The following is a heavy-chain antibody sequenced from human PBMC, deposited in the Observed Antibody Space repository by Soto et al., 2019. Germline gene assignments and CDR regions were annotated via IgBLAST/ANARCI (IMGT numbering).Heavy chain of an antibody. Sequence: SPTLSLTCAISGDSVSSNSAAWNWIRQSPSRGLEWLGRTYYRSKWYNDYAVSVKSRITINPATSKNQFSLQLNSVTPEDTAVYYCARDIIVVVVAAYYYYGMDVWGQGTTVTVSS. CDR1: GDSVSSNSAA. CDR3: ARDIIVVVVAAYYYYGMDV. V-gene: IGHV6-1*01. CDR2: TYYRSKWYN. D-gene: IGHD2-15*01. J-gene: IGHJ6*02.